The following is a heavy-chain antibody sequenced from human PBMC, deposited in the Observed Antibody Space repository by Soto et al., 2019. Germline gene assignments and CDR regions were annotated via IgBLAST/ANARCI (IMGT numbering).Heavy chain of an antibody. CDR3: ARARNFDLWREGLDD. CDR1: GYTFTTYD. J-gene: IGHJ6*02. Sequence: ASVKVSCKASGYTFTTYDINWVRQAPGQGLEWLGWMDPNSGSTGYAQNFQGRITMTRNISRNTAHMELSSLQSEDTDVYYCARARNFDLWREGLDDWGRLTTFTVSS. D-gene: IGHD3-3*01. V-gene: IGHV1-8*01. CDR2: MDPNSGST.